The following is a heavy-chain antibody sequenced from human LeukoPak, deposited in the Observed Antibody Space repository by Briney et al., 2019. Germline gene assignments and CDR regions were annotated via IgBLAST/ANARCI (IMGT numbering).Heavy chain of an antibody. CDR3: ARDCRDTAMGY. CDR2: ISYDGSNK. V-gene: IGHV3-30*03. Sequence: PGGSLRLSCAASGFSFSSYGMHWVRQAPGKGLEGVAVISYDGSNKYYADSVKGRFTISRDNSKNTLYLQMNSLRAEDTAVYYCARDCRDTAMGYWGQGTLVTVSS. J-gene: IGHJ4*02. CDR1: GFSFSSYG. D-gene: IGHD5-18*01.